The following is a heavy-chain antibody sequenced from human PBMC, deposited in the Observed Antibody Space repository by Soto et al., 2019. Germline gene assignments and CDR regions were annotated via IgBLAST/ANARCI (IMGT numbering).Heavy chain of an antibody. D-gene: IGHD2-2*01. CDR2: VDGTGRST. CDR3: AKDSHWAIISRTYDY. Sequence: GGSLRLSCAASGFTFSSYAMTWVRQAPGKGLEWVSTVDGTGRSTYSADSVKGRFTISRDTSKNTLYLQINSLSAEDTAIYYCAKDSHWAIISRTYDYWGQGTLVTVSS. CDR1: GFTFSSYA. J-gene: IGHJ4*02. V-gene: IGHV3-23*01.